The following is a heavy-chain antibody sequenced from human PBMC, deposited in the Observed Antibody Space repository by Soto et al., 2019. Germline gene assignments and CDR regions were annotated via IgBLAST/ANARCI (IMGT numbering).Heavy chain of an antibody. CDR1: GGTFSRYA. J-gene: IGHJ5*02. CDR3: ARGPVTGPWFDP. CDR2: IIPIFGTA. Sequence: SVKVSCKASGGTFSRYAISWVRQAPGQGLEWMGGIIPIFGTANYAQKFQGRVTITADESTSTAYMELSSLRSEDTAVYYCARGPVTGPWFDPWGQGTLVTVSS. V-gene: IGHV1-69*13. D-gene: IGHD2-21*02.